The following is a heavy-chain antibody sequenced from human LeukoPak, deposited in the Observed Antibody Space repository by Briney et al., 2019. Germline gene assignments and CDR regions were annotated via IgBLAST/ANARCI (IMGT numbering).Heavy chain of an antibody. V-gene: IGHV4-59*12. CDR1: GGSISSYY. Sequence: SETLSLTCTVSGGSISSYYWSWIRQPPGKGLECIGYIYYSGSTSYNPSLKSRVTISEDTSKTQFSLKLSSVTAADTAVYYCARDLSAAAGISGIDPWGQGTLVTVSS. CDR3: ARDLSAAAGISGIDP. D-gene: IGHD6-13*01. CDR2: IYYSGST. J-gene: IGHJ5*02.